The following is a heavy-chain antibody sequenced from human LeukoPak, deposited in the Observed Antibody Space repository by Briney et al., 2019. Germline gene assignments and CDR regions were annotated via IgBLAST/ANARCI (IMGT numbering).Heavy chain of an antibody. CDR3: ARDSPAVYSSGFRGHFDY. D-gene: IGHD6-19*01. Sequence: GGSLRLSCAASGFTFSSYAMHWVRQAPGKGLEWVAVTSYDGSNKYYADSVKGRFTISRDNSKNTLYLQMNSLRAEDTAVYYCARDSPAVYSSGFRGHFDYWSQGTLVTVSS. CDR2: TSYDGSNK. V-gene: IGHV3-30-3*01. CDR1: GFTFSSYA. J-gene: IGHJ4*02.